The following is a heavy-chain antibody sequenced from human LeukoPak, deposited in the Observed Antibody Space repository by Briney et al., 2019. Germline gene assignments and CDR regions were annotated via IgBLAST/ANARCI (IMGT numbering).Heavy chain of an antibody. J-gene: IGHJ5*02. CDR2: IYYSGST. V-gene: IGHV4-59*01. CDR1: GGSISSYY. CDR3: ARAYYDILTGRQGAWFDP. D-gene: IGHD3-9*01. Sequence: PETLSLTCTVSGGSISSYYWSWIRQPPGKGLEWIGYIYYSGSTNYNPSLKSRVTISVDTSKNQFSLKLSSVTAADTAVYYCARAYYDILTGRQGAWFDPWGQGTLVTVSS.